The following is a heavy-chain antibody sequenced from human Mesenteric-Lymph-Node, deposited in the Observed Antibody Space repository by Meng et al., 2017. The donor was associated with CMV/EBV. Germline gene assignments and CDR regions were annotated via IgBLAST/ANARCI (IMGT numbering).Heavy chain of an antibody. V-gene: IGHV4-39*07. J-gene: IGHJ5*02. CDR3: ARVSASWFDP. Sequence: GSLRLSCTVSDGSISSSSYYWGWIRQPPGKGLEWIGSIYYSGSTYYNPSLKSRVTISVDTSKNQFSLKLSSVTAADTAVYYCARVSASWFDPWGQGTLVTVSS. CDR1: DGSISSSSYY. D-gene: IGHD3-3*01. CDR2: IYYSGST.